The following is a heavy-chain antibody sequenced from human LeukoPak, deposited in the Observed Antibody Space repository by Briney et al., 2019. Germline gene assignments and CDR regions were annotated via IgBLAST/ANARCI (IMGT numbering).Heavy chain of an antibody. V-gene: IGHV3-48*01. J-gene: IGHJ4*02. CDR1: GFTFSSYS. D-gene: IGHD6-13*01. Sequence: GGSLRLSCAASGFTFSSYSMNWVRQAPGKGLEWVSYISSSNSTIYYADSVKGRFTISRDNAKNSLYLQMNSLRAEDTAVYYCARGGIAAAGTGMDYWGQGTLVTVSS. CDR2: ISSSNSTI. CDR3: ARGGIAAAGTGMDY.